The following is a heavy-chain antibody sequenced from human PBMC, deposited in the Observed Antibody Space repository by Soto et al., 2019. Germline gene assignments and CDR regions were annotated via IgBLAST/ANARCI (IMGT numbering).Heavy chain of an antibody. V-gene: IGHV1-18*01. CDR1: GGTFSSYA. CDR2: ISAINGNT. CDR3: ARDADIVVVPAAANFDY. D-gene: IGHD2-2*01. J-gene: IGHJ4*02. Sequence: ASVKVSCKASGGTFSSYAISWVRQAPGQVLEWMGWISAINGNTNYAQKLQGRVTMTTDTSTSTAYMELRSLRSDDTAVYYCARDADIVVVPAAANFDYWGQGTLVTVSS.